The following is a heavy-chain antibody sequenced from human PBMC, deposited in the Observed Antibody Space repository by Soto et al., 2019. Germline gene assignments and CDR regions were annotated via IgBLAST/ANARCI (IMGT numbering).Heavy chain of an antibody. V-gene: IGHV1-2*02. CDR1: GYTFSDYY. J-gene: IGHJ3*02. Sequence: QVQLVQSGAEVQKPGASVKVSCKASGYTFSDYYVHWVRQAPGQGLEWMGWISPKSGGTNYAQKFQGRVTMNRDTSIFKAYMELSRLRSDDTAVYYCTRNAFYYNSSGYHDGFDIWGQGTLVTVSS. CDR2: ISPKSGGT. CDR3: TRNAFYYNSSGYHDGFDI. D-gene: IGHD3-22*01.